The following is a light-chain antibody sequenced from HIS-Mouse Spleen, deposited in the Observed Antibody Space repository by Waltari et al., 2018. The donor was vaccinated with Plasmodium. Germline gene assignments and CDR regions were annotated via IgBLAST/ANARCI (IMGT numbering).Light chain of an antibody. Sequence: QSALTHPPSASGSPGQSVPIPCTGPRSAVGGYNDFSWYQQHPGKAPKLMIYEVSKRPSGVPDRFSGSKSGNTASLTVSGLQAEDEADYYCSSYAGSNNLVFGGGTKLTVL. V-gene: IGLV2-8*01. CDR3: SSYAGSNNLV. CDR1: RSAVGGYND. J-gene: IGLJ2*01. CDR2: EVS.